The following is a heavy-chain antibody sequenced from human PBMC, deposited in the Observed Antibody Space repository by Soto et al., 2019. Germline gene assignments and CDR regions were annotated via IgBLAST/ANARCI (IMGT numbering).Heavy chain of an antibody. D-gene: IGHD2-15*01. CDR1: GFTFSSYS. J-gene: IGHJ6*03. CDR3: ARDCSCGSCYPDQQPYYYYYYMDV. V-gene: IGHV3-21*01. CDR2: ISSSSSYI. Sequence: EVQLVESGGGLVKPGGSLRLSCAASGFTFSSYSMNWVRQAPGKGLEWVSSISSSSSYIYYADSVKGRFTISRNNGMNSLYLQMNSLRAEDTAVYYCARDCSCGSCYPDQQPYYYYYYMDVWGKGTTVTVSS.